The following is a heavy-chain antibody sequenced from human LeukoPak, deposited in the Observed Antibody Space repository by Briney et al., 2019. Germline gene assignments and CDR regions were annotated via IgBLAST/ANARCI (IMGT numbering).Heavy chain of an antibody. CDR1: GFTFSSYA. V-gene: IGHV3-30-3*01. CDR2: ISYDGSNK. CDR3: ARALITGTTLDY. D-gene: IGHD1-7*01. Sequence: GGSLRLSCAASGFTFSSYAMHWVRQAPGKGLEWVAVISYDGSNKYYADSVKGRFTISRDNSKNTLYLQMNSLRAEDTAVYYCARALITGTTLDYWGQGTQVTVSS. J-gene: IGHJ4*02.